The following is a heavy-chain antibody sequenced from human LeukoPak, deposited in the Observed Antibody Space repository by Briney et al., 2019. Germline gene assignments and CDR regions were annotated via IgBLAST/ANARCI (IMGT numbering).Heavy chain of an antibody. CDR1: GFTVSSHY. CDR2: IDYGGGT. Sequence: PGGSLRLSCAASGFTVSSHYMGWVRQAPGKGLEWVSLIDYGGGTHYADSVKGRFTISRDNSENTLYLQMNYLRVEDTAVYYCVRGYSMSWGQGTLVSVSS. V-gene: IGHV3-53*01. D-gene: IGHD2-15*01. J-gene: IGHJ4*02. CDR3: VRGYSMS.